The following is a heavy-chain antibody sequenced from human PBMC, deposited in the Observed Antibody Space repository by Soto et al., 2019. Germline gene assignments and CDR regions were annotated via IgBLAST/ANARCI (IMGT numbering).Heavy chain of an antibody. D-gene: IGHD3-22*01. V-gene: IGHV3-15*07. J-gene: IGHJ5*02. CDR3: AKRAPRREVITSGNWFDP. Sequence: PGGSLRLSFAASGFTFSNAWINWVRQAPGKGLEWVGRIKSKTDGGTPDYAAPVKGRFAISRDDSKNMVYLQMNSLRAEDTAVYYCAKRAPRREVITSGNWFDPWGQGTLVTVSS. CDR1: GFTFSNAW. CDR2: IKSKTDGGTP.